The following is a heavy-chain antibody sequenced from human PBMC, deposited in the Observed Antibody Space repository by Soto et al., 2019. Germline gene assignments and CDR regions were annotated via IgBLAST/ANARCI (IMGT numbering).Heavy chain of an antibody. CDR3: ARGYHDGGALRFLEWLLYLAY. CDR1: GYTFTSYY. CDR2: INPSGGSK. Sequence: GASVKVSCKASGYTFTSYYMHWVRQAPGQGLEWMGIINPSGGSKSYAQKFQGRVTMTRDTSTSTVYMELSSLRSEDTAVYYCARGYHDGGALRFLEWLLYLAYWGQGTLVTVSS. J-gene: IGHJ4*02. V-gene: IGHV1-46*01. D-gene: IGHD3-3*01.